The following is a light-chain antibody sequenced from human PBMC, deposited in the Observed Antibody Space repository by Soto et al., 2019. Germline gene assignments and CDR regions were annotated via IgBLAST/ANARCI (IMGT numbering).Light chain of an antibody. CDR3: QQYGSSLIT. CDR2: GAS. Sequence: EIVLTQSPGTLSLSPGERATLSCRASQRVSSSYLAWYQQKPGQAPRLLIYGASSRAAGIPDRFGGSGSGTDFTLTINRLEPEDFAVYYCQQYGSSLITFGQGTRLEIK. J-gene: IGKJ5*01. V-gene: IGKV3-20*01. CDR1: QRVSSSY.